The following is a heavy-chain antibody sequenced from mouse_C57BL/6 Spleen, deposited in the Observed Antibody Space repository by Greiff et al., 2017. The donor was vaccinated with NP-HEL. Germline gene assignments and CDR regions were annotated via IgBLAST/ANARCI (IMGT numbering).Heavy chain of an antibody. CDR3: ATLPYDDYGYAMDY. D-gene: IGHD2-4*01. J-gene: IGHJ4*01. V-gene: IGHV14-2*01. CDR1: GFNIKDYY. Sequence: EVQLQQSGAELVKPGDSVKLSCTASGFNIKDYYMHWVKQRTEQGLEWIGRIDPEDGETKYAPKFQGKATITADKSSNTAYLQLSSLTSEDTAVDYCATLPYDDYGYAMDYWGQGTSVTVSS. CDR2: IDPEDGET.